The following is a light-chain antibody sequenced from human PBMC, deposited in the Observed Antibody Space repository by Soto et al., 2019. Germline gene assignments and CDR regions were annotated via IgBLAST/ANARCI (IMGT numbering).Light chain of an antibody. Sequence: EIVLTQSPGTLSLSPGERATLSCRASQSISSTFLAWYQHKPGQAPRVLIYGASRRATGIPDRVSGSGSGTDFTLTISRLEPEDFAVYYCQQYESSWTFGQGTKVEMK. CDR2: GAS. CDR1: QSISSTF. V-gene: IGKV3-20*01. CDR3: QQYESSWT. J-gene: IGKJ1*01.